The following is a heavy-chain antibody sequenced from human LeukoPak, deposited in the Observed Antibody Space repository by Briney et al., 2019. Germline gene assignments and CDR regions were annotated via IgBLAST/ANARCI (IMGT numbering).Heavy chain of an antibody. D-gene: IGHD3-9*01. Sequence: PGGSLRLSCAASGFTFSSYEMNWVRQAPGKGLEWVSYISSSGSTIYYADSVKGRFTISRGNAKNSLYLQMNSLRAEDTAVYYCTRGYSGISIYAFDIWGQGTMVTVSS. CDR3: TRGYSGISIYAFDI. CDR2: ISSSGSTI. J-gene: IGHJ3*02. CDR1: GFTFSSYE. V-gene: IGHV3-48*03.